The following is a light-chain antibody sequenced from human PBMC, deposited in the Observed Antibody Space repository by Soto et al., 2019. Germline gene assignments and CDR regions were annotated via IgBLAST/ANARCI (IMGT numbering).Light chain of an antibody. CDR2: KAT. CDR1: QSVHSW. V-gene: IGKV1-5*03. Sequence: DIQMTQSPSTLPASVGDRVTITCRASQSVHSWLAWYQQKAGEAPKLLIYKATTLQSGVPSRFIGSGSGTEFSLTISRLQPDDFATYFCQQYDRSSSFGQGTRLEI. J-gene: IGKJ2*01. CDR3: QQYDRSSS.